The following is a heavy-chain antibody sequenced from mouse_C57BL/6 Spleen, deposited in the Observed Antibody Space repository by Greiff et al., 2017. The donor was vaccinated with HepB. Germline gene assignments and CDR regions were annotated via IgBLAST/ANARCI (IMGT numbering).Heavy chain of an antibody. J-gene: IGHJ2*01. CDR1: GYTFTDYN. CDR2: INPNNGGT. V-gene: IGHV1-18*01. CDR3: ARSEGRQLNY. D-gene: IGHD3-2*02. Sequence: EVQLQESGPELVKPGASVKIPCKASGYTFTDYNMDWVKQSHGKSLEWIGDINPNNGGTIYNQKFKGKATFTVDKSSSTAYMELRSLTSEDTAVYYCARSEGRQLNYWGQGTTLTVSS.